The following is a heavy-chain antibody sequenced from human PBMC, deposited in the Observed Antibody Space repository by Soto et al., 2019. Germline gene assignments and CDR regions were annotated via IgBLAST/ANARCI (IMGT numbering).Heavy chain of an antibody. D-gene: IGHD6-13*01. Sequence: ASVKVSCKASGYTFTNYAFSWVRQAPGQGLEWMRWISAYNGNTNYPQKLQGRVTMTTDTSTSTAYMELRSLRSDDTAVYYCARDSPYSSSWYDLNWFDPWG. CDR2: ISAYNGNT. CDR3: ARDSPYSSSWYDLNWFDP. CDR1: GYTFTNYA. J-gene: IGHJ5*02. V-gene: IGHV1-18*01.